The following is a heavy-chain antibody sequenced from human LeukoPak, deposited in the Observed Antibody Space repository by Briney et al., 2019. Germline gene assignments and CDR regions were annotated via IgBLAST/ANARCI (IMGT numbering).Heavy chain of an antibody. J-gene: IGHJ4*02. V-gene: IGHV3-33*06. CDR3: AKDNEAGSYYVGGTFDY. CDR1: GFTFSSYG. D-gene: IGHD1-26*01. CDR2: IWYDGNNK. Sequence: GRSLRLSCAASGFTFSSYGMHWVRQAPGKGLEWVAVIWYDGNNKYYADSVKGRLTISRDNSKNTLYLQMNSLRAEDTAVYYCAKDNEAGSYYVGGTFDYWGQGTLVTVSS.